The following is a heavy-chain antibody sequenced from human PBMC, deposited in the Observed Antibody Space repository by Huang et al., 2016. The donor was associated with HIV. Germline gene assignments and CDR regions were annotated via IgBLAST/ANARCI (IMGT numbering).Heavy chain of an antibody. V-gene: IGHV4-30-4*08. Sequence: QVQLQESGPGLVKPSQTLSLTCTVSGGSISSDDYFWNWVRQSPGKGLEWIGYIFYSGSTYYNPSLKSRVAISVDSSKNQFSLRQSSVTAADTAVYYCARSFGELLVSFYFDSWGQGILVTVSS. J-gene: IGHJ4*02. CDR1: GGSISSDDYF. CDR3: ARSFGELLVSFYFDS. D-gene: IGHD3-10*01. CDR2: IFYSGST.